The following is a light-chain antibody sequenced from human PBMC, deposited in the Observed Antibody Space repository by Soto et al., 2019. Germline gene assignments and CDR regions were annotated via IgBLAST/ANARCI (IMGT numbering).Light chain of an antibody. CDR2: EVI. CDR1: SSDVGNYNY. CDR3: NSYTSTSTLV. V-gene: IGLV2-14*01. J-gene: IGLJ1*01. Sequence: QSALTQPASVSGSPGQSITISCTGTSSDVGNYNYVSWYQQHPGKVPKLMIFEVINRPSGISNRFSGSKSGNTASLTISGLQAEDEADYYCNSYTSTSTLVFGTGTKVTVL.